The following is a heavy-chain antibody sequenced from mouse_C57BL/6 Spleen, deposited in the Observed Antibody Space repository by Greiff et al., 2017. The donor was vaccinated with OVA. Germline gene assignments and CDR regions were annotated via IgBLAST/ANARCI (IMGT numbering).Heavy chain of an antibody. J-gene: IGHJ3*01. V-gene: IGHV3-6*01. D-gene: IGHD1-1*01. CDR1: SYSITSGYY. Sequence: EVKLLESGPGLVKPSQSLSLTCSVTSYSITSGYYWNWIRQFPGNKLEWMGYISYDGSNNYNPSLKNRISITRDTSKNQFFLKLNSVNTEDTATEYCARDCYYVSSYPLGRGFAYWGQGTLVTVSA. CDR3: ARDCYYVSSYPLGRGFAY. CDR2: ISYDGSN.